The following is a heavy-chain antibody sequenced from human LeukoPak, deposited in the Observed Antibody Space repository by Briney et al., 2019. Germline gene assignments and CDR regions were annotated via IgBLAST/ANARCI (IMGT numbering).Heavy chain of an antibody. V-gene: IGHV1-3*01. CDR2: VSAANNP. J-gene: IGHJ4*02. CDR3: AMSVEMPPIPSFDY. D-gene: IGHD5-24*01. Sequence: GASVKVSCKTSGYIFTPHHIHWMRQAPGQGLELLGRVSAANNPEYSQKFQGRVVITRDASATTSYLELNSLRSEDTAVYYCAMSVEMPPIPSFDYWGQGTLVTVSS. CDR1: GYIFTPHH.